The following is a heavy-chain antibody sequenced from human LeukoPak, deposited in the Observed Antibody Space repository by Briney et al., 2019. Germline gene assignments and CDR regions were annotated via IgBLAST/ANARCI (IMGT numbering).Heavy chain of an antibody. V-gene: IGHV3-30*18. CDR1: GFTFSSYG. Sequence: GGSLRLSCAASGFTFSSYGMHWVRQAPGKGLEWVAVISYDGSNKYYADSVKGRFTISRDNSKNTLYLQMNSLRAEDTAVYYCAKGYYYDGSGYPRVESTSFDYWGQGTLVTVSS. CDR3: AKGYYYDGSGYPRVESTSFDY. CDR2: ISYDGSNK. J-gene: IGHJ4*02. D-gene: IGHD3-22*01.